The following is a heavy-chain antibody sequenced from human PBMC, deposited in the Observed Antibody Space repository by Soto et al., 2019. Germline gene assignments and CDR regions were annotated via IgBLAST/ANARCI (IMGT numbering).Heavy chain of an antibody. D-gene: IGHD6-13*01. V-gene: IGHV3-48*02. CDR1: GFTFSSYS. CDR2: ISSSSSTI. CDR3: ARGSHSSSWYRNLNWFDP. J-gene: IGHJ5*02. Sequence: GGSLRLSCAASGFTFSSYSMNWVRQAPGKGLEWVSYISSSSSTIYYADSVKGRFTISRDNAKNSLYLQMNSLRDEDTAVYYCARGSHSSSWYRNLNWFDPWGQGT.